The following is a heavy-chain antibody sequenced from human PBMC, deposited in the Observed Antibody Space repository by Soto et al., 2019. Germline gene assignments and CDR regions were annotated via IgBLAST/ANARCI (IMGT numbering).Heavy chain of an antibody. CDR3: ARDGDSYYDYIWGSYPPGVRFDP. D-gene: IGHD3-16*02. V-gene: IGHV1-18*01. Sequence: QVQLVQSGAEVKKPGASVKVSCKASGYTFTSYGISWVRQAPGQGLEWMGWISAYNGNTNYAQKLQGRVTMTTDTSTSTAYMEMRSLRSDDTSVYYCARDGDSYYDYIWGSYPPGVRFDPWGQGTLVTVSS. J-gene: IGHJ5*02. CDR2: ISAYNGNT. CDR1: GYTFTSYG.